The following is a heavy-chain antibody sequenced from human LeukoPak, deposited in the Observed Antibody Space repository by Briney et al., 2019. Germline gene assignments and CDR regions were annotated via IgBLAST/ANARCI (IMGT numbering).Heavy chain of an antibody. Sequence: GESLKISCKRSGYSFTSYWIGWVRQMPGKGLEWMGIIYPDDSDTRYSPSFQGQVTISADNSITTAYLHWSSLKASDTAMYYCARLRLGTHYKRELVFDYWGQGTLVTVSS. CDR3: ARLRLGTHYKRELVFDY. CDR2: IYPDDSDT. V-gene: IGHV5-51*01. J-gene: IGHJ4*02. CDR1: GYSFTSYW. D-gene: IGHD7-27*01.